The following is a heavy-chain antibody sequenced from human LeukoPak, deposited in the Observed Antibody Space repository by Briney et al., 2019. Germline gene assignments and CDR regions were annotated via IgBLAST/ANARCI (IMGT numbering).Heavy chain of an antibody. CDR1: GFTFSRHD. CDR3: AKGVSSSWSNDAFDI. Sequence: PGRSLRLSCVASGFTFSRHDMNWVRQAPGKGREWVAVISYDGSNKYYADSVKGRFTISRDNSKNTLYLQMNSLRTEDTAVYYCAKGVSSSWSNDAFDIWGQGTMVTVSS. V-gene: IGHV3-30*18. D-gene: IGHD6-13*01. CDR2: ISYDGSNK. J-gene: IGHJ3*02.